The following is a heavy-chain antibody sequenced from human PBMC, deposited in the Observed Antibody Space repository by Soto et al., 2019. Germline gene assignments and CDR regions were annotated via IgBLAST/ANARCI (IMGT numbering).Heavy chain of an antibody. CDR1: GYTFTSYA. J-gene: IGHJ3*02. Sequence: ASVKVSCKASGYTFTSYAMHWVRQAPGQRLEWMGWINAGNGNTKYSQKSQGRVTITRDTSASTAYMELSSLRSEDTAVYYCARDRRIDYGDNVDAFDIWGQGTMVTVSS. CDR2: INAGNGNT. D-gene: IGHD4-17*01. V-gene: IGHV1-3*01. CDR3: ARDRRIDYGDNVDAFDI.